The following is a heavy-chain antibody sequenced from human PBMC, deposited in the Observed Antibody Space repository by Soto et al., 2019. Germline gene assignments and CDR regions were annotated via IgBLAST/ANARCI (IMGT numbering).Heavy chain of an antibody. CDR1: GFTFSAYG. CDR3: AKDGPWAVGAPFPYYFDY. CDR2: IWHDGGIK. D-gene: IGHD1-26*01. J-gene: IGHJ4*02. V-gene: IGHV3-33*06. Sequence: GGSMRLSCAASGFTFSAYGMHWVRQDQGKGLERLAIIWHDGGIKYYADYVKGRFTISRDNSKNTLYLQMNSLRGEDTAVYYCAKDGPWAVGAPFPYYFDYWGQGTPVTVSS.